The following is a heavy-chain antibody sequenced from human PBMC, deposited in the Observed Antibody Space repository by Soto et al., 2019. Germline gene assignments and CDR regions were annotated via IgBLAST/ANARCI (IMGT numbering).Heavy chain of an antibody. CDR1: GFSFSTYA. Sequence: GGSLRLSCAASGFSFSTYAMSWVRQAPGKGLEWVSAIRGSGGGTYYADSVKGRFTISRDNSKNTLFLQMNGLRAEDTAVYYCVGYAPLDYWGQGTLVTVSS. V-gene: IGHV3-23*01. J-gene: IGHJ4*02. CDR3: VGYAPLDY. CDR2: IRGSGGGT. D-gene: IGHD2-15*01.